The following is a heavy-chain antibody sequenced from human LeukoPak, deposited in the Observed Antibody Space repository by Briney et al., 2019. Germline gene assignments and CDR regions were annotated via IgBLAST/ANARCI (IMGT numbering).Heavy chain of an antibody. J-gene: IGHJ3*02. CDR1: GYTFTSYY. V-gene: IGHV1-46*01. D-gene: IGHD3-10*01. Sequence: ASVKVSCKASGYTFTSYYMHWVRQAPGQGLEWMGIINPSGGSTSYAQKFQGRVTMTRDTSTSTVYMELSSLRSEDTAVYYCAIWPMVRGVIIKRSDAFDIWGQGTMVTVSS. CDR2: INPSGGST. CDR3: AIWPMVRGVIIKRSDAFDI.